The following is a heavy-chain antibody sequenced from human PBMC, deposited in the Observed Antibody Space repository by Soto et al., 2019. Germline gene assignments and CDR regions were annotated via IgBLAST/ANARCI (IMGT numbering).Heavy chain of an antibody. J-gene: IGHJ6*02. V-gene: IGHV1-8*01. Sequence: ASVKVSCKASGYTFTSYDINWVRQATGQGLEWMGWMNPNSGNTGYAQKFQGRVTMTRNTSISTAYMELSSLRSEDTAVYYCARVVYDFWSGYYYYGMDVWGQGTTVTVSS. D-gene: IGHD3-3*01. CDR3: ARVVYDFWSGYYYYGMDV. CDR2: MNPNSGNT. CDR1: GYTFTSYD.